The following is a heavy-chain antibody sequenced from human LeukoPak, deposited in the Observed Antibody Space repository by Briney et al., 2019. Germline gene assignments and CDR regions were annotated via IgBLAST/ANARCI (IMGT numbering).Heavy chain of an antibody. D-gene: IGHD5-24*01. J-gene: IGHJ4*02. CDR1: GGSISSYY. V-gene: IGHV4-59*01. CDR3: AREGDGSSAPFDY. CDR2: IYYSGST. Sequence: SETLSLTCTVSGGSISSYYWGWIRQPPEKGLEWIGYIYYSGSTNYNPSLRSRVTISVDTSKNQFSLKLSSVTAADTAVYYCAREGDGSSAPFDYWGQGTLVTVSS.